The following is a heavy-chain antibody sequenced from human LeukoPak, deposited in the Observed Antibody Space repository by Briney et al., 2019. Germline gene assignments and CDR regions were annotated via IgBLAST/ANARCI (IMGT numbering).Heavy chain of an antibody. CDR1: GASVGSAGYH. CDR2: IYYIINT. D-gene: IGHD1-26*01. V-gene: IGHV4-61*08. Sequence: PSETLSLTCTVSGASVGSAGYHWSWIRQPPGGGLEWSGYIYYIINTNYNPSLKSRVTMSVDPSKNQFSLTLNSVTAADTAVYYCARTQSQSGSYRYYFGYWGQGTLVTVSS. CDR3: ARTQSQSGSYRYYFGY. J-gene: IGHJ4*02.